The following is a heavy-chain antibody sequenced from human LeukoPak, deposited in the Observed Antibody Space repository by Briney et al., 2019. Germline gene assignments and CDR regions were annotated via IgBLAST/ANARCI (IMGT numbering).Heavy chain of an antibody. J-gene: IGHJ4*02. Sequence: ASVTVSFKASGYTYPNYYMHWVRQPPGQGREWMGIINTSGGSTSYAQKFQGRVSMTRDTSTSTVYMELSSLRSEDTAVYYCARGGSSSPLDYWGQGTLVTVSS. CDR3: ARGGSSSPLDY. V-gene: IGHV1-46*01. D-gene: IGHD6-6*01. CDR1: GYTYPNYY. CDR2: INTSGGST.